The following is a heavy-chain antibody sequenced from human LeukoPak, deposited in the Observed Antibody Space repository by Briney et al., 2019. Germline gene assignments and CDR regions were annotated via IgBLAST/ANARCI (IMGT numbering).Heavy chain of an antibody. Sequence: QSGGSLRLSCAASGFTFSSYWMSWVRQAPGKGLEWVANMKQDGSEKYYVDSVKGRFTISRDNAKNSLYLQMNSLRAEDTAVYYCARRGQLWLRDAFDIWGQGTMVTVSS. CDR2: MKQDGSEK. J-gene: IGHJ3*02. V-gene: IGHV3-7*01. CDR1: GFTFSSYW. CDR3: ARRGQLWLRDAFDI. D-gene: IGHD5-18*01.